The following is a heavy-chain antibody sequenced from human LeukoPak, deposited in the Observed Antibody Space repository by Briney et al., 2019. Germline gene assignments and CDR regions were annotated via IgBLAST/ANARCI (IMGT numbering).Heavy chain of an antibody. Sequence: GASVKVSCKASGYTFTSYYMHWVRQAPGQGLEWMGIINPSGGSTSYAQKFQGRVTMTRDTSTSTVYMELSSLRSEDTAVYYCARDSESYYYDSSGYAYFDYWGQGTLVTVSS. CDR3: ARDSESYYYDSSGYAYFDY. CDR2: INPSGGST. J-gene: IGHJ4*02. V-gene: IGHV1-46*01. CDR1: GYTFTSYY. D-gene: IGHD3-22*01.